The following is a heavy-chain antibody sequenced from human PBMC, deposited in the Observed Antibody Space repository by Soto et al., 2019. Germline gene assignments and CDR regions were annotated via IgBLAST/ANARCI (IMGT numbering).Heavy chain of an antibody. CDR2: VYDSGSC. J-gene: IGHJ4*02. D-gene: IGHD3-10*01. CDR3: ASRGGSPIQPPFYFDH. CDR1: GASISNYG. V-gene: IGHV4-59*12. Sequence: QVQLQESGPGLVKPSETLSLICAVSGASISNYGWTWIRQPPGKGLAWTGSVYDSGSCNYNPSLGCRMRMSVDAARNQISLMLTAVTAADTAVYFCASRGGSPIQPPFYFDHWRQRTLVNVSS.